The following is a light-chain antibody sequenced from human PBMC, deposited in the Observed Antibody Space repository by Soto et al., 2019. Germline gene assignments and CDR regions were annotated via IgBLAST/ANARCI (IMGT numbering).Light chain of an antibody. CDR3: SSYTSGSALYV. CDR2: EVT. CDR1: SRDVGGYNS. Sequence: QSALTQPASVSGSPGQSITISCTGTSRDVGGYNSVSWYQQHPGKAPKLMIYEVTNRPSGVSNRFSGSKSDNTASLTISGLQVEDEADYYCSSYTSGSALYVFGTGTKVTVL. J-gene: IGLJ1*01. V-gene: IGLV2-14*01.